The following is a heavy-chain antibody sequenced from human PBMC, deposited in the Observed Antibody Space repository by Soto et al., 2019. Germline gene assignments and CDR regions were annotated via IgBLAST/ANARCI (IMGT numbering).Heavy chain of an antibody. CDR2: TNEGSGNT. D-gene: IGHD3-3*01. Sequence: ASVKVSCKATGYSFKNYAVHWVRQAPGQRLEWMGFTNEGSGNTRFSQKFQGRISITRDTSASTVYLGLSSLTSEDTAIYYCARDDRSVSGVVTLDHWGPGTLVTVSS. CDR3: ARDDRSVSGVVTLDH. CDR1: GYSFKNYA. J-gene: IGHJ4*02. V-gene: IGHV1-3*01.